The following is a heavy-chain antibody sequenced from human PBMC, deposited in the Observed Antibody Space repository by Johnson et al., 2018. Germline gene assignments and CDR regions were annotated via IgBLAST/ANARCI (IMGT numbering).Heavy chain of an antibody. Sequence: VQLVQSGAEVKKPGESLKISCKGSGYSFTTYWIGWVRQMPGKGLEWMGIIYPGDSATRYSPSFQGQVTISVDKSISTAYLQWSTLKASETAMYYCARSVLPYAPDAFDLWGQGTMGTVSS. CDR1: GYSFTTYW. CDR2: IYPGDSAT. CDR3: ARSVLPYAPDAFDL. J-gene: IGHJ3*01. V-gene: IGHV5-51*03. D-gene: IGHD2-2*01.